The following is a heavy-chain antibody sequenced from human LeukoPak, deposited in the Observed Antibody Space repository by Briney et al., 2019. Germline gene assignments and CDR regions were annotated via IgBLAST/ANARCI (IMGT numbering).Heavy chain of an antibody. CDR3: ARGAATVNYYYYYGMDV. V-gene: IGHV1-69*04. CDR1: GGTFSSYA. J-gene: IGHJ6*02. D-gene: IGHD2-15*01. Sequence: SVKVSCKASGGTFSSYAISWVRQAPGQGLEWMGRIIPILGIANYAQKFQGRVTITADKSTSTAYMELSSLRSEDTAVDYCARGAATVNYYYYYGMDVWGQGTTVTVSS. CDR2: IIPILGIA.